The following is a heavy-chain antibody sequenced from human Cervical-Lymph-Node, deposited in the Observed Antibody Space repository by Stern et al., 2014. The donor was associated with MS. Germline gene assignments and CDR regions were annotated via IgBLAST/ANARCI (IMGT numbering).Heavy chain of an antibody. Sequence: VQLVESGPGLVKPSQTLSLTCTVSGGSISSSGYYWSWIRQPADKGLEWIGRIRDSGSTYYNPSLKSRVTISMDTAKNQFSLKLPSVTAADTAVYYCATTRWDLFTWNCFDPWGQGTLVTVSS. CDR2: IRDSGST. D-gene: IGHD1-26*01. CDR3: ATTRWDLFTWNCFDP. CDR1: GGSISSSGYY. V-gene: IGHV4-61*02. J-gene: IGHJ5*02.